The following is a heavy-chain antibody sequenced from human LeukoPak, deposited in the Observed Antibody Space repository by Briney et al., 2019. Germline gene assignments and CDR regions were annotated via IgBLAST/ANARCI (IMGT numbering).Heavy chain of an antibody. J-gene: IGHJ4*02. V-gene: IGHV3-23*01. D-gene: IGHD5-18*01. CDR1: GFTFGSHA. CDR3: GKTTVGYSSGQKPAWPVDY. CDR2: IFGSGGSP. Sequence: GGSLRLSCEASGFTFGSHALYWVRQAPGKGLEWVAGIFGSGGSPHYADPVKGRFTISRDNSRNTVYLQINSLRAEDTAVYYCGKTTVGYSSGQKPAWPVDYWGQGTLVTVSS.